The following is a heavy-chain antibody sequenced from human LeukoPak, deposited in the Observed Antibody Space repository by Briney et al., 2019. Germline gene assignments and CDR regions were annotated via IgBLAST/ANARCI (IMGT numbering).Heavy chain of an antibody. V-gene: IGHV3-66*01. D-gene: IGHD6-6*01. CDR2: IYSGGGT. CDR3: ARDPYSSTWSYGMDV. Sequence: GGSLRLSCAASGFTVSNNYMSWVRQAPGKGLEWVSVIYSGGGTYYADSVKGRFTISRDNSKNTLYLQMTSLRAEDTAVYYCARDPYSSTWSYGMDVWGQGTTVTVSS. J-gene: IGHJ6*02. CDR1: GFTVSNNY.